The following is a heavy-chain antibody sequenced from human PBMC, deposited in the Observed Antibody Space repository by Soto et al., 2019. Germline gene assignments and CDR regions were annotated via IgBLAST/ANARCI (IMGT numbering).Heavy chain of an antibody. CDR1: GGTFSRYA. J-gene: IGHJ6*02. D-gene: IGHD6-6*01. CDR2: IIPIFGTA. V-gene: IGHV1-69*06. CDR3: ARGEYSSSSLVPHYYYYGMDV. Sequence: SVKVSCKASGGTFSRYAISWVRQAPGQGLEWMGGIIPIFGTANYAQKFQGRVTITADKSTSTAYMELSSLRSEGTAVYYCARGEYSSSSLVPHYYYYGMDVWGQGTTVTVSS.